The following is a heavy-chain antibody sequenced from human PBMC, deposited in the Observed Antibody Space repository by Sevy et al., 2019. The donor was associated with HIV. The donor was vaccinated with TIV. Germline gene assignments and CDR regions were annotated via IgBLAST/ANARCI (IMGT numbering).Heavy chain of an antibody. CDR2: IKEDGSAK. J-gene: IGHJ4*02. Sequence: GGSLRLSCAASGFIFRRYWMTWVRQAPGKGLEWVANIKEDGSAKNYVESVKDRFTIARDNAKNSMHLQMNSLRAEDTAIYYCARDSDWKPVDYWGQGTLVTVSS. CDR1: GFIFRRYW. D-gene: IGHD6-19*01. V-gene: IGHV3-7*03. CDR3: ARDSDWKPVDY.